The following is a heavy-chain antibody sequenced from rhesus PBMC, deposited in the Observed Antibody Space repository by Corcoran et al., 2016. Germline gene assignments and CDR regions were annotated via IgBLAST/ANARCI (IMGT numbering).Heavy chain of an antibody. J-gene: IGHJ5-1*01. CDR2: IYGSGRST. V-gene: IGHV4-169*02. CDR3: ASAGYGSHRFDV. Sequence: QVQLQESGPGPVKASETMSFTCADPGGSIRSRYWSWIRQAPGKGLEWIGYIYGSGRSTNYNPSLKSRVPLSVDTSKNQLSLKLSSVTAADTAVYYCASAGYGSHRFDVWGPGVLVTVSS. CDR1: GGSIRSRY. D-gene: IGHD4-29*01.